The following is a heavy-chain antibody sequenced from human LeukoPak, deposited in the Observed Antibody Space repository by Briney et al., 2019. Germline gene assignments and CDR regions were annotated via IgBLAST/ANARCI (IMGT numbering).Heavy chain of an antibody. V-gene: IGHV4-59*08. CDR3: ARHPFSSGWTDDAFDI. CDR1: GGSISSYY. Sequence: SETLSLTCTVSGGSISSYYWSWIRQPTGKGLEWIGYIYYSGSTNYNPSLKSRVTISVDTSKNQFSLKLSSVTAADTAVYYCARHPFSSGWTDDAFDIWGQGTMVTVSS. D-gene: IGHD6-19*01. CDR2: IYYSGST. J-gene: IGHJ3*02.